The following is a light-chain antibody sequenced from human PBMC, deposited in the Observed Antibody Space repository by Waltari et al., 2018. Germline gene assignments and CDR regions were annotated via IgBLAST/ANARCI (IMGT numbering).Light chain of an antibody. CDR2: GVS. Sequence: SALTQPASVSGSPGQSITISCTGTSSDVGGYNYVSWYQQPPGKAPKLMIYGVSQRPSGVSNRFSGSKSGNTASLTISGLQAEDEADYYCSSYTSISTVIFGGGTKLTVL. J-gene: IGLJ2*01. CDR3: SSYTSISTVI. V-gene: IGLV2-14*03. CDR1: SSDVGGYNY.